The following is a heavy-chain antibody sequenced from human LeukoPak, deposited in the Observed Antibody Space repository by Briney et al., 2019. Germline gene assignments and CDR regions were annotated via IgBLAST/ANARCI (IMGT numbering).Heavy chain of an antibody. CDR2: INHSGST. D-gene: IGHD1/OR15-1a*01. CDR1: GGSFSGYY. Sequence: SGTLSLTCAVYGGSFSGYYWSWIRQPPGKGLEWIGEINHSGSTNYNPSLKSRVTISVDTSKNQFSLKLSSVTAADTAVYYCARELEQNWFDPWGQGTLVTVSS. CDR3: ARELEQNWFDP. V-gene: IGHV4-34*01. J-gene: IGHJ5*02.